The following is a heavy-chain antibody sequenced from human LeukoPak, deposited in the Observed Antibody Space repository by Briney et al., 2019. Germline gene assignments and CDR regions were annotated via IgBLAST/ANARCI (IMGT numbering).Heavy chain of an antibody. CDR3: VRLVGGGIDY. CDR2: TYYRSKWSS. Sequence: SQTLSLTCAISGDSVSSKSAAWNWIRQSPSRGLEWLGRTYYRSKWSSGYAESVKSRLTVSPDTSKNQFSLQLRSVTPEDTAVYFCVRLVGGGIDYWGQGTLVTVSS. V-gene: IGHV6-1*01. D-gene: IGHD6-13*01. J-gene: IGHJ4*02. CDR1: GDSVSSKSAA.